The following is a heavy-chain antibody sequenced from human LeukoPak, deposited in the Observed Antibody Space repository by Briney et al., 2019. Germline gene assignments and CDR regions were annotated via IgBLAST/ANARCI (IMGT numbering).Heavy chain of an antibody. CDR1: GFIFSSYG. Sequence: GGSLRLSCAASGFIFSSYGMHWVRQAPGKGLEWVAFIRYDGSKKYYADSVKGRFTISRDNAKNSLYLQMNSLRAEDTAVYYCAELGITMIGGVRGKGTTVTISS. CDR3: AELGITMIGGV. V-gene: IGHV3-30*02. J-gene: IGHJ6*04. CDR2: IRYDGSKK. D-gene: IGHD3-10*02.